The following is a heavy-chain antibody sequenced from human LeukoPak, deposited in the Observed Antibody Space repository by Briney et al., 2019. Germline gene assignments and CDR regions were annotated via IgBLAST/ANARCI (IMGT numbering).Heavy chain of an antibody. V-gene: IGHV3-30*02. D-gene: IGHD3-10*01. CDR1: GFTFSYYG. CDR2: IRSDGSDK. Sequence: GGSLRLSCVASGFTFSYYGIHWVRQAPGKGLEWVTFIRSDGSDKYYADSVKGRFTISRDNSENTLYLQMNSLRAEDTAVYYCRCGSGTYSDVFDIWGQGTMVTVSS. J-gene: IGHJ3*02. CDR3: RCGSGTYSDVFDI.